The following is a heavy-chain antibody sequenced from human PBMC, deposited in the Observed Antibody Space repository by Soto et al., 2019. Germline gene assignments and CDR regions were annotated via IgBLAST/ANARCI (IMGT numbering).Heavy chain of an antibody. J-gene: IGHJ3*02. Sequence: SVKVSCKASGGTFSSYAISWVRQAPGQGLEWMGGIIPIFGTANYAQKFQGRVTITADESTSTAYMELSSLRSEDTAVYYCATALTIFDNDAFDIWGQGTMVTLS. CDR3: ATALTIFDNDAFDI. D-gene: IGHD3-3*01. V-gene: IGHV1-69*13. CDR2: IIPIFGTA. CDR1: GGTFSSYA.